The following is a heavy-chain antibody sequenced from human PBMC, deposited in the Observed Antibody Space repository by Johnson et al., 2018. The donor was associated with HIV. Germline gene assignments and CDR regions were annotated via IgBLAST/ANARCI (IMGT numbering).Heavy chain of an antibody. D-gene: IGHD3-10*01. CDR3: AKAELIRFGELNDGFDI. Sequence: MQLVESGGGLIQPGGSLRLSCVASGFTVSSNYMSWVRQAPGKGLEWVSRINSDGSSTICADSVKGRFTISRDNAKNTLYLQMNNLGPEDTAVYYCAKAELIRFGELNDGFDIWGQGTMVTVSS. CDR1: GFTVSSNY. V-gene: IGHV3-66*03. CDR2: INSDGSST. J-gene: IGHJ3*02.